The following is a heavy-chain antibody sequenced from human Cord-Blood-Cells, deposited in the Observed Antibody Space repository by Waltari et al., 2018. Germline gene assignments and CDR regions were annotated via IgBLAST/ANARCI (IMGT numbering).Heavy chain of an antibody. V-gene: IGHV3-72*01. CDR1: GFTFSDHY. D-gene: IGHD1-26*01. CDR3: ASVGATDY. J-gene: IGHJ4*02. CDR2: TRNKANRYIT. Sequence: EVQLVESGGGLVQPGGSLRLSCAASGFTFSDHYMDWVRQAPGKGLEWVGRTRNKANRYITEYAASVKGRFTISRDDSKNSLYLQMNRLKTEDTAVYYCASVGATDYWGQGPLVTVSS.